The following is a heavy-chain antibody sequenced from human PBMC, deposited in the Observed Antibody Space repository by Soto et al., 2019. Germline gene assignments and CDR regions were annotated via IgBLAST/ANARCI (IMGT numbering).Heavy chain of an antibody. J-gene: IGHJ5*02. D-gene: IGHD3-3*01. CDR1: GGSISSSSYY. CDR2: IYYAGNT. Sequence: QMQLQESGPGLVKPSETLSLTCTVSGGSISSSSYYWGWIRQPPGKGLEWIGSIYYAGNTYYNPSLKSRVTMSVDTAKNQFSLKLISVTAAETAVYYCARLDATMGYYDFWWGFAVGSWGQGTLVTVSS. CDR3: ARLDATMGYYDFWWGFAVGS. V-gene: IGHV4-39*01.